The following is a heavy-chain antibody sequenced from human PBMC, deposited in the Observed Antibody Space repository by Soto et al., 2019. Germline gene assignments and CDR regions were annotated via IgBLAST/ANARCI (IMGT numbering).Heavy chain of an antibody. Sequence: ASVKVSCKASGYTFTSYAMHWVRQAPGQRLEWMGWINAGNGNTKYSQKFQGRVTITRDTSASTAYMELSSLRSEDTAVYYCARVGNEVWFGELGGYYFDYWGQGTLVTVSS. CDR1: GYTFTSYA. CDR2: INAGNGNT. CDR3: ARVGNEVWFGELGGYYFDY. J-gene: IGHJ4*02. D-gene: IGHD3-10*01. V-gene: IGHV1-3*01.